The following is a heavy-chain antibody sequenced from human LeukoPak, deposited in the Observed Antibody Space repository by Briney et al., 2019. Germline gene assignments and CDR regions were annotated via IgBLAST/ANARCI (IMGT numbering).Heavy chain of an antibody. V-gene: IGHV4-59*11. Sequence: SETLSLTCTVSGGSISGHYWTWIRQPPGKGLEWIGPIHYSGRPDYNPSLKSRVTISVDTSKNQLSLKVTSVTGADTAVYYCARFGVDYDMDVWGQGTTVTVSS. CDR1: GGSISGHY. J-gene: IGHJ6*02. CDR2: IHYSGRP. CDR3: ARFGVDYDMDV. D-gene: IGHD3-16*01.